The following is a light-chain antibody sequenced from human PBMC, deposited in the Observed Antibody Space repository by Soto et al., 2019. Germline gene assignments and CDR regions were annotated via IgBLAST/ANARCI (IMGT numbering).Light chain of an antibody. V-gene: IGLV2-14*03. CDR3: TSWTTSTTMI. J-gene: IGLJ2*01. CDR2: DVN. Sequence: QSALTQPASVSGSPGQSITISCTGTSSEIGAYNFVSWYQQHPGKAPKLMLYDVNIRPSGVSNRFSGSKFGNTASLTIFGLQAEDEADYYCTSWTTSTTMIFGGGTKVTVL. CDR1: SSEIGAYNF.